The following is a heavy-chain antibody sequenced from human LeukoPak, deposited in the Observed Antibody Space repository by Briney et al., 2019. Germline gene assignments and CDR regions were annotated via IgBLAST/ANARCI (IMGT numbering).Heavy chain of an antibody. D-gene: IGHD2-21*01. CDR3: ARAPFVLEGTYYYYYMDV. CDR1: GGTFSSYA. Sequence: GASVKVSCKASGGTFSSYAISWVRQAPGQGLEWMGGIIPIFGTANYAQKFQGRVTITADKSTSTAYMELSSLRSEDTAVYYCARAPFVLEGTYYYYYMDVWGKGTTVTVSS. CDR2: IIPIFGTA. J-gene: IGHJ6*03. V-gene: IGHV1-69*06.